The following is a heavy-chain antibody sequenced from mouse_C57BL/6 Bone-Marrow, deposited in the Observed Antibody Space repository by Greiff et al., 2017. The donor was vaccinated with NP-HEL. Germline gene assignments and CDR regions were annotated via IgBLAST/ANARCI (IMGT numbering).Heavy chain of an antibody. V-gene: IGHV1-5*01. J-gene: IGHJ1*03. CDR2: IYPGNSDT. D-gene: IGHD1-1*01. Sequence: VKLKQSGTVLARPGASVKMSCKTSGYTFTSYWMHWVKQRPGQGLEWIGAIYPGNSDTSYNQKFKGKAKLTAVTSASTAYMELSSLTNEDSAVYYCTRITTVVARYFDVWGTGTTVTVSS. CDR3: TRITTVVARYFDV. CDR1: GYTFTSYW.